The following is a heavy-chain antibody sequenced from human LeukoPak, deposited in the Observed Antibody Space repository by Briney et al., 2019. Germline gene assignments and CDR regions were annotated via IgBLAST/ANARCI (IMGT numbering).Heavy chain of an antibody. CDR3: ARRRRDGYSYYYYYYMDV. CDR2: INHSGST. V-gene: IGHV4-34*01. CDR1: GFTFSSYA. J-gene: IGHJ6*03. D-gene: IGHD5-24*01. Sequence: GSLRLSCAASGFTFSSYAMSWIRQPPGKGLEWIGEINHSGSTNYNPSLKSRVTISVDTSNNQFSLKLSSVTAADTAVYYCARRRRDGYSYYYYYYMDVWGKGTTVTVSS.